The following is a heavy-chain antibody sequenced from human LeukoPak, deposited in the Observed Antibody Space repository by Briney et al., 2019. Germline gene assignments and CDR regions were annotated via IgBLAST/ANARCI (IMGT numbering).Heavy chain of an antibody. CDR3: ARPAEAAEGTFYYYMDV. CDR1: GFTFSSYG. Sequence: GGSLRLSCAASGFTFSSYGMSWVRQAPGKGLEWVSGINWDGEITGYADSVKGRFTISRDNAKKSLYLELNSLRAEDTAVYYCARPAEAAEGTFYYYMDVWGKGTTVTVSS. CDR2: INWDGEIT. V-gene: IGHV3-20*04. D-gene: IGHD6-13*01. J-gene: IGHJ6*03.